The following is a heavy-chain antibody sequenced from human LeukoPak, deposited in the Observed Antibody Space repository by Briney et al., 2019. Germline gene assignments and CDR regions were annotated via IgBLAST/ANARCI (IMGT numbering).Heavy chain of an antibody. J-gene: IGHJ4*02. CDR2: IKSDVSST. CDR3: TTIRPDY. V-gene: IGHV3-74*01. Sequence: GGSLRLSCEASGFTFSSYWMHWVRQGPGKGLVWVARIKSDVSSTDYADSVKGRLTISRDNAKNKLYLQINSLRAEDTGVYYCTTIRPDYWGQGTLVTVSS. CDR1: GFTFSSYW. D-gene: IGHD5-12*01.